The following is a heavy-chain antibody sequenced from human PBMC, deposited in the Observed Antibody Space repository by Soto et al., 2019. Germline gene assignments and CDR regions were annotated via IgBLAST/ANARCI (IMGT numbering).Heavy chain of an antibody. Sequence: SETLSLTCTVSGGSFKSGSYSWSWIRQPPGKGLEWIGYVYHTGRTSYNPSLKSRVSISTDTSKNQFSLNLDSVTAADTAVYFCARDFAYFDSWGQGTLVTVSS. D-gene: IGHD3-3*01. J-gene: IGHJ4*02. CDR2: VYHTGRT. CDR3: ARDFAYFDS. V-gene: IGHV4-61*01. CDR1: GGSFKSGSYS.